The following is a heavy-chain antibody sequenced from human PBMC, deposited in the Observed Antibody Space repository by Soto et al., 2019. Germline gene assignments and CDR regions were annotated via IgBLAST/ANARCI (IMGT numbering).Heavy chain of an antibody. CDR2: IYYSGST. CDR3: AASGVCCAGFNYYGMDD. CDR1: GGSISSGGYY. D-gene: IGHD1-1*01. Sequence: QVQLQESGPGLVKPSQTLSLTCTVSGGSISSGGYYWSWIRQHPGKGLEWIGYIYYSGSTYYNPWLKRRDTISVDRLKNPFSLELSSVTAADTAVYYCAASGVCCAGFNYYGMDDWGQGTTVTVSS. V-gene: IGHV4-31*03. J-gene: IGHJ6*02.